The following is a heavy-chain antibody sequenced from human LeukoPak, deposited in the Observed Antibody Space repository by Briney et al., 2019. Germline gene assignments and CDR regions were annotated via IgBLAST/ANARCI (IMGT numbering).Heavy chain of an antibody. V-gene: IGHV3-7*01. Sequence: PGGSLRLSCGATRFSSSTYWMKWVRQAPGKGLEWVANIKPDGSDKYYVDSVKGRFTISRDNAKNSLFLQMNSLRVEDTAVYYCARETPRRGETRDGYRWGQGTVVTVSS. J-gene: IGHJ4*02. D-gene: IGHD5-24*01. CDR3: ARETPRRGETRDGYR. CDR2: IKPDGSDK. CDR1: RFSSSTYW.